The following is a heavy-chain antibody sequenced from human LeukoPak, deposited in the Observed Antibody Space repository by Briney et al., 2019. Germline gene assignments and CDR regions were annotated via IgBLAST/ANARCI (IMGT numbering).Heavy chain of an antibody. J-gene: IGHJ4*02. CDR1: GFTFSSYE. CDR2: ISSSGSTI. D-gene: IGHD5-24*01. V-gene: IGHV3-48*03. CDR3: AREGRWLQFLDY. Sequence: GGSLRLSCAASGFTFSSYEMNWVRQAPGKGLEWVSYISSSGSTIYYADSVKGRFTISRDNAKNSLYLQMNSLRAEDTAVYYCAREGRWLQFLDYWGQGSLVTVSS.